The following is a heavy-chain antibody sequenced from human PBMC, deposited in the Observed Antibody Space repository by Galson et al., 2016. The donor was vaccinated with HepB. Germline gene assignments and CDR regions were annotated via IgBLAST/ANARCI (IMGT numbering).Heavy chain of an antibody. V-gene: IGHV3-33*01. CDR3: ARDKFAARDAPLYYYYGIDV. CDR2: IWYDGSSK. CDR1: GFTFSSYG. J-gene: IGHJ6*02. D-gene: IGHD6-13*01. Sequence: SLRLSCAASGFTFSSYGMHWVRQAPGKGLEWVALIWYDGSSKYYADSLWGRFTISRDNSENTLYLQMSNLRAEDTAVYYCARDKFAARDAPLYYYYGIDVWGQGTTVTVSS.